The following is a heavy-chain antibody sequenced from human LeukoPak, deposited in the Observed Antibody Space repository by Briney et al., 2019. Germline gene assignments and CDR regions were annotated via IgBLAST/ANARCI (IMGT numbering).Heavy chain of an antibody. D-gene: IGHD6-19*01. V-gene: IGHV1-8*03. J-gene: IGHJ3*02. Sequence: ASVKVSCKASGYTFTSYDINWVRQATGQGLEWMGWMNPNSGNTGYAQKFQGRVTITRNTSISTAYMELSSLRSEDTAVYYCARVPISVAADAFDIWGQGTMVTVSS. CDR3: ARVPISVAADAFDI. CDR2: MNPNSGNT. CDR1: GYTFTSYD.